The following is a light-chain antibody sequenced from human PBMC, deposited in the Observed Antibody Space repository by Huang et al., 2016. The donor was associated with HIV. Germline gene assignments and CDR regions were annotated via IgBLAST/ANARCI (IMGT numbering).Light chain of an antibody. J-gene: IGKJ4*01. CDR1: QSVSRF. CDR2: DAS. Sequence: EIVLTQSPATLSLSPGARATLSCRASQSVSRFLAWYQQKAGQAPRLLIYDASNRAMDIPARFSGSGSGTEFTLTISSLEPEDFAVYYCQQRSSWPRVTFGGGTKVELK. CDR3: QQRSSWPRVT. V-gene: IGKV3-11*01.